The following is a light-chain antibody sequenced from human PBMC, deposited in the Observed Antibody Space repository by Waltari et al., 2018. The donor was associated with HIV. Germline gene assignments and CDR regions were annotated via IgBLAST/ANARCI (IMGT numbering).Light chain of an antibody. CDR1: SSNIGNNY. Sequence: QSVLTQPPSVSAAPGQKVTISCSGSSSNIGNNYVSWYQQLPGTAPKLLSYDNNKRPSGIPDRFSASKSGTSATLGITGLQTGDEADYYCGTWDSRLSARVFGGGTKLTVL. V-gene: IGLV1-51*01. CDR3: GTWDSRLSARV. CDR2: DNN. J-gene: IGLJ3*02.